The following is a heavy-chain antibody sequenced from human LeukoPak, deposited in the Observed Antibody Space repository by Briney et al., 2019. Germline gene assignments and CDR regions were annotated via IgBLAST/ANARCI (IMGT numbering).Heavy chain of an antibody. J-gene: IGHJ3*02. CDR2: IYYSGST. D-gene: IGHD3-10*01. V-gene: IGHV4-61*01. Sequence: PSETLSLTRTVSGGSIRSGSYYWRWIRQPPGKGLEWIGYIYYSGSTNYNPSLKSRVTISVDTSKNQFSLKLSSVTAADTAVYYCARDVTMVRGASDAFDIWGQGTMVTVSS. CDR3: ARDVTMVRGASDAFDI. CDR1: GGSIRSGSYY.